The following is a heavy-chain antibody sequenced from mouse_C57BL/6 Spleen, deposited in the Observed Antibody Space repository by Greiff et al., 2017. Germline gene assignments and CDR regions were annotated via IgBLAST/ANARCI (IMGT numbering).Heavy chain of an antibody. Sequence: QVQLKESGPGLVAPSQSLSITCTVSGFSLTSYGVHWVRQPPGKGLEWLVVIWSDGSTTYNSALKSRLSISKDNSKSQVFLKMNSLQTDDTAMYYCARQEDYDGYYAMDYWGQGTSVTVSS. D-gene: IGHD2-4*01. CDR3: ARQEDYDGYYAMDY. V-gene: IGHV2-6-1*01. CDR1: GFSLTSYG. CDR2: IWSDGST. J-gene: IGHJ4*01.